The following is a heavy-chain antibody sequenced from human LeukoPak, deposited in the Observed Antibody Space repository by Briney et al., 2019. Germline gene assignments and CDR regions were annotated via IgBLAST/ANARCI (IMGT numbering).Heavy chain of an antibody. CDR3: AGFSTSWRTFDY. CDR2: ISSSSSTI. D-gene: IGHD2-2*01. V-gene: IGHV3-48*01. Sequence: HPGGSLRLSCAASGFTFSSYSMNWVRQAPGKGLEWFSYISSSSSTIYYADSVKGRFTISRDNAKNSLYLQMNSLRAEDTAVYYCAGFSTSWRTFDYWGQGTLVTVSS. J-gene: IGHJ4*02. CDR1: GFTFSSYS.